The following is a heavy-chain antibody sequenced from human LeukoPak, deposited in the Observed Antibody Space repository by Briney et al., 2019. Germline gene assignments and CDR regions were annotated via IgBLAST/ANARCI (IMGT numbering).Heavy chain of an antibody. CDR2: INHSGST. D-gene: IGHD2-2*01. CDR3: ARGFRYCSSTSCYVSGWFDP. Sequence: SETLSLTCAVYGGSLSGYYWSWIRQPPGKGLEWIGEINHSGSTNYNPSLKSRVTTSVDTSKNQFSLKLSSVTAADTAVYYCARGFRYCSSTSCYVSGWFDPWGQGTLVTVSS. V-gene: IGHV4-34*01. CDR1: GGSLSGYY. J-gene: IGHJ5*02.